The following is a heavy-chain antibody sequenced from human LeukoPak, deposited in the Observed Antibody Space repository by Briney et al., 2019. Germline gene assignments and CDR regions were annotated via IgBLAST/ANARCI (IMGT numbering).Heavy chain of an antibody. CDR1: GFTFSSYA. CDR3: ARAKSQQWLVGVY. CDR2: ISYDGSNK. Sequence: PGGSLRLSCAVSGFTFSSYAMHWARQAPGRGLEWVAVISYDGSNKCYADPVKGRFTISRDNSKNTLYLQMNGLRAEDTAVYYCARAKSQQWLVGVYWGQGTLVTVSS. D-gene: IGHD6-19*01. V-gene: IGHV3-30-3*01. J-gene: IGHJ4*02.